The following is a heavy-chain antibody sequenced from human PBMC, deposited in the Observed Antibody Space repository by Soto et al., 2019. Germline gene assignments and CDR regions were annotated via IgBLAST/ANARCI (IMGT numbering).Heavy chain of an antibody. D-gene: IGHD5-18*01. Sequence: PSETLSLTCAVYGGSFSGYYWSWIRQPPGKGLEWIGEINHSGSTNYNPSLKSRVTISVDTSKNQFSLKLSSVTAADTAVYYCARALGYSYGNWGQGTLVIVSS. V-gene: IGHV4-34*01. CDR3: ARALGYSYGN. CDR1: GGSFSGYY. J-gene: IGHJ4*02. CDR2: INHSGST.